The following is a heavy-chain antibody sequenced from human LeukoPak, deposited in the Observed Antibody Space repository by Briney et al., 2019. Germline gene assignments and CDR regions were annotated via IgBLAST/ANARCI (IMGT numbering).Heavy chain of an antibody. J-gene: IGHJ5*02. CDR1: GYTFTSYY. CDR2: INPSGGST. Sequence: ASGKVSCKASGYTFTSYYMHWVRQAPGQGLEWMGIINPSGGSTSYAQKFQGRVTMTRDTSTSTVYMELSSLRSEDTAVYYCAKSECSGGSCYWFDPWGQGTLVTVSS. V-gene: IGHV1-46*01. CDR3: AKSECSGGSCYWFDP. D-gene: IGHD2-15*01.